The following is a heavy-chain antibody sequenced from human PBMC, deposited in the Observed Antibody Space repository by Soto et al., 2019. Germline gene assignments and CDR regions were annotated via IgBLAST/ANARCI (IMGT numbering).Heavy chain of an antibody. CDR2: IDPSDSYT. Sequence: GESLKISCKGSGYSFTSYWISWVRQMPGKGLEWMGRIDPSDSYTNYSPSFQGHVTISADKSVGTAFLQWSRLKASDTATYYCARQEQLSPYYHAMDVWGQGTTVTVSS. CDR3: ARQEQLSPYYHAMDV. J-gene: IGHJ6*02. CDR1: GYSFTSYW. V-gene: IGHV5-10-1*01. D-gene: IGHD1-1*01.